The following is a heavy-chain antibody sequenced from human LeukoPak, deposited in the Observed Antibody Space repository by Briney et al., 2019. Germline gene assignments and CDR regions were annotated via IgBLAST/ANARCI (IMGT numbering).Heavy chain of an antibody. CDR2: ISGSGGST. CDR3: AKGPSLTGYYYIDY. Sequence: PGGSLRLSCAASGFTFSSYAMSWVRQAPGKGLEWVSAISGSGGSTYYADSVKGRSTISRDNSKNTLYLQMNSLRAEDMAVYYCAKGPSLTGYYYIDYWGQGTLVTVSS. CDR1: GFTFSSYA. J-gene: IGHJ4*02. V-gene: IGHV3-23*01. D-gene: IGHD3-9*01.